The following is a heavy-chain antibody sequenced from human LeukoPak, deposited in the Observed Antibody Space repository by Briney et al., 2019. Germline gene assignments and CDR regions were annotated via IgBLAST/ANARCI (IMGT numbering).Heavy chain of an antibody. CDR2: INGHNGNT. V-gene: IGHV1-18*01. CDR3: AKAPSAHWPSDY. D-gene: IGHD1-1*01. J-gene: IGHJ4*02. CDR1: GYTFTSYG. Sequence: ASVKVSCKASGYTFTSYGITWVRQAPGQGLEWMGWINGHNGNTHYAQNLQDRITMPTDTSPTTVYMELRSLKSDDTAVYYCAKAPSAHWPSDYWGQGTLVTVSS.